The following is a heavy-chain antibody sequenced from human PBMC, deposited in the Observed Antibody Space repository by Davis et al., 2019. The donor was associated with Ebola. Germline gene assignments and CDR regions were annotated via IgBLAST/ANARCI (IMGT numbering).Heavy chain of an antibody. CDR2: ISYDGSNK. CDR3: ARDWSRGSSWPGFDP. Sequence: GESLKISCAASGFTFSSYAMHWVRQAPGKGLEWVAVISYDGSNKYYADSVKGRFTISRDNSKNTLYLQMNSLRAEDTAVYYCARDWSRGSSWPGFDPWGQGTLVTVSS. V-gene: IGHV3-30-3*01. D-gene: IGHD6-13*01. CDR1: GFTFSSYA. J-gene: IGHJ5*02.